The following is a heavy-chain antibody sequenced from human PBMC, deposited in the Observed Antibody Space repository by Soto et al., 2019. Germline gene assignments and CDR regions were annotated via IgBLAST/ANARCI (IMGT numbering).Heavy chain of an antibody. CDR3: VKPPVITASYYYYDMDV. CDR1: GFTFSTYP. J-gene: IGHJ6*02. Sequence: EAQLLESGGGLVQPGGSLRLSCAASGFTFSTYPMSWVRQAPGKGLEWVSGISGSGISTYYTDSVKGRFTISRDNSKNTVFLQMNSLRDEDTAVYYCVKPPVITASYYYYDMDVWGQGITVTASS. D-gene: IGHD4-4*01. CDR2: ISGSGIST. V-gene: IGHV3-23*01.